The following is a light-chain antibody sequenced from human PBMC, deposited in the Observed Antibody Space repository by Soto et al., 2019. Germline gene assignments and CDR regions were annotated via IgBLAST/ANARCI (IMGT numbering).Light chain of an antibody. J-gene: IGKJ5*01. Sequence: VLTQSPAXLXXXXGXXXTXXFXXGLNVNSYLAWYQQNPGQAPRLLIYDASNRAAGIPARFSGSGSGTDFTLTISSRESQDFAIYYCQQRQYWPPLDFGQGTRLE. CDR2: DAS. CDR3: QQRQYWPPLD. CDR1: LNVNSY. V-gene: IGKV3-11*01.